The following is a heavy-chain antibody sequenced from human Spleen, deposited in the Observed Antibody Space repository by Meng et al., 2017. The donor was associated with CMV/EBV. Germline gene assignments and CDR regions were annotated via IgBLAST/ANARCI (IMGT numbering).Heavy chain of an antibody. CDR3: ARAIGAAESH. J-gene: IGHJ4*02. V-gene: IGHV3-21*01. Sequence: GESLKISCAASGFSFSTYNMNWVRQAPGKGLEWVSFISSSSSYIYYADSVKGRFTISRDNAKNSLYLQMRSLRVEDTAVYYCARAIGAAESHWGQGTLVTVSS. D-gene: IGHD6-13*01. CDR1: GFSFSTYN. CDR2: ISSSSSYI.